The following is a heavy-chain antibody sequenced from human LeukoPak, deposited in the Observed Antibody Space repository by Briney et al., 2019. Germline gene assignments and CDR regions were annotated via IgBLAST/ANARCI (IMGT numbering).Heavy chain of an antibody. D-gene: IGHD6-13*01. Sequence: GESLKISCKGSGYSFTSYWIGWVRQMPGKGLEWMGIIYPGDSDTRYSPSFQGRVTISADKSISTAYLQWSSLKASDTAMYYCARQSSSWYLGGDAFDIWGQGTMVTVSS. V-gene: IGHV5-51*01. CDR3: ARQSSSWYLGGDAFDI. CDR1: GYSFTSYW. J-gene: IGHJ3*02. CDR2: IYPGDSDT.